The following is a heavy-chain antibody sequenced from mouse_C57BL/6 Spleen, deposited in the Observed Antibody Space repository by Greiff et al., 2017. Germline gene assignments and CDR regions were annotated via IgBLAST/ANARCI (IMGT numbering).Heavy chain of an antibody. CDR2: IRLKSDNYAT. CDR1: GFTFSNYW. CDR3: TGAGCYGSSYWYFYV. J-gene: IGHJ1*03. D-gene: IGHD1-1*01. V-gene: IGHV6-3*01. Sequence: EVQLVESGGGLVQPGGSMKLSCVASGFTFSNYWMNWVRQSPEKGLEWVAQIRLKSDNYATHYAESVKGRFTISRYDSKSSVYLQMNNLRAEDTGIYYCTGAGCYGSSYWYFYVWGTGTTVTVSS.